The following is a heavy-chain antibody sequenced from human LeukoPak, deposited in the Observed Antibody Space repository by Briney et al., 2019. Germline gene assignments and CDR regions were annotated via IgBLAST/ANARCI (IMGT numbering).Heavy chain of an antibody. J-gene: IGHJ3*02. CDR3: ARAYYDSSGYYLDAFDI. CDR1: GFTFSSYS. CDR2: ISSSSSYI. V-gene: IGHV3-21*01. Sequence: PGGSLRLSCAASGFTFSSYSMNWVRQAPGKGLEWVSSISSSSSYIYYADSVKGRFTISRDNAKNSLYLQMNSLRAEDTAVYYCARAYYDSSGYYLDAFDIWGQGTMVTVSS. D-gene: IGHD3-22*01.